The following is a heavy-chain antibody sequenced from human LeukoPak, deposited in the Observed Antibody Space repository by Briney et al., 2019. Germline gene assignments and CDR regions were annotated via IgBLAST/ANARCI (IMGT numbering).Heavy chain of an antibody. Sequence: PGGSLRLSCAASGFTFSTYWMIWVRQAPGKGLEWVANIKEDGSEKYYVDSVKGRFNISRDNAKNSLYLQMNSLRVEDTAVYYCARAPYGENYWGQGTLVTVSS. CDR3: ARAPYGENY. CDR1: GFTFSTYW. CDR2: IKEDGSEK. D-gene: IGHD4-17*01. V-gene: IGHV3-7*01. J-gene: IGHJ4*02.